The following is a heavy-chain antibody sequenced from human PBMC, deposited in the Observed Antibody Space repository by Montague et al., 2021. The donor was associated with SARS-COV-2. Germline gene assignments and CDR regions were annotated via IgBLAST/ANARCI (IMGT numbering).Heavy chain of an antibody. D-gene: IGHD3-9*01. V-gene: IGHV2-70*01. J-gene: IGHJ4*02. Sequence: PALVKPTQTLTLTCTFSGSSLSTSGMCVSWIRQPPGKALEWLALIDWDDDKYYSTSLKTRLTISKDTSKNQVVLTMTNMDPVDTATYYCARTLHDILAGYYSFDYWGQGTLVTVSS. CDR3: ARTLHDILAGYYSFDY. CDR2: IDWDDDK. CDR1: GSSLSTSGMC.